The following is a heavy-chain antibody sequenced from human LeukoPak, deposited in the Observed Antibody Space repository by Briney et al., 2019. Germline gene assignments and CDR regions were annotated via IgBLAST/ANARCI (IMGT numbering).Heavy chain of an antibody. J-gene: IGHJ4*02. CDR2: IHDGGIT. V-gene: IGHV3-53*01. CDR3: ARTHPTGYFDY. CDR1: GFTVISNY. Sequence: GGSLRLSCAASGFTVISNYMSWVRQAPGKGLECVSVIHDGGITYYADSVKGRFTISRDNSKNTVYLQMNSLRAGDTAVYYCARTHPTGYFDYWGQGTLVTVSS. D-gene: IGHD1-14*01.